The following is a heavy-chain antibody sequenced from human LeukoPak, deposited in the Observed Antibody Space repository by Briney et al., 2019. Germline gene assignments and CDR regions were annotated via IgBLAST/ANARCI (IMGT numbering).Heavy chain of an antibody. CDR1: GGSISSHY. V-gene: IGHV4-4*07. CDR3: ARAIRAYWYFDL. Sequence: SETLSLTCTVSGGSISSHYWSWIRQPAGKGLEWIGRIYNSGSTDYNPSLKSRVTMSADPSKNQFSLKLSSVPAADTAVYYCARAIRAYWYFDLWGRGTLVTVSS. CDR2: IYNSGST. J-gene: IGHJ2*01. D-gene: IGHD2-2*02.